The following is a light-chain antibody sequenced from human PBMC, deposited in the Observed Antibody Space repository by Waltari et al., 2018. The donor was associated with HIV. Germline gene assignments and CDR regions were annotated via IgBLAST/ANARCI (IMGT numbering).Light chain of an antibody. Sequence: SYVLTQPPSVSLAPGKTARSTWEGDNIARKNVRWYKQNPGQVPVLVIYDDSDRPPGIPWRFSGSNSGNTATLTISRVEAGDEADYYCQVWDSSRDHWVFGGGTKLTVL. CDR1: NIARKN. V-gene: IGLV3-21*04. CDR2: DDS. J-gene: IGLJ3*02. CDR3: QVWDSSRDHWV.